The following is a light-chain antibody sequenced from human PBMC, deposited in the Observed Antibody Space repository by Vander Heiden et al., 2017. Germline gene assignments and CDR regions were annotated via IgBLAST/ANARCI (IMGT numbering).Light chain of an antibody. Sequence: IHFTQSPSTLSASVRHIFTIPCPACQSISSWLAWYHQKPGKAPRLLIYDASSLESGVPSRFSGSGSGTEFTLTISSLQPDDFATYYCQHHRTFGQGTKVEIK. CDR2: DAS. V-gene: IGKV1-5*01. CDR1: QSISSW. CDR3: QHHRT. J-gene: IGKJ1*01.